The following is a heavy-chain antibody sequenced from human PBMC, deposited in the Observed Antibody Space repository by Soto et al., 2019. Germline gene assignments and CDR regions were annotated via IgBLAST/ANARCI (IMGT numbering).Heavy chain of an antibody. CDR3: ARQADSSSWYWPFDP. J-gene: IGHJ5*02. V-gene: IGHV4-39*01. CDR1: GGSIRSSSYY. CDR2: IYYSGST. Sequence: FEPLSLSWSVSGGSIRSSSYYWGWISQPPGKGLEWIGSIYYSGSTYYNPSLKSRVTISVDTSKNQFSLKLSSVTAADTAVYYCARQADSSSWYWPFDPWGQGTLVTVSS. D-gene: IGHD6-13*01.